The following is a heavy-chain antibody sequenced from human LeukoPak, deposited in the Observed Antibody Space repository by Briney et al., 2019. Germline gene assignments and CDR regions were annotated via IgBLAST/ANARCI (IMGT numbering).Heavy chain of an antibody. Sequence: PGGSLRLSCAASGFTFSSYRMNWVRQAPGKGLEWVSSISSSSSYIYYADSVKGRSIISRDHAKNSLYLQMNSLRAEDTAVYYCARDSSGWYPVVYWGQGTLVTVSS. V-gene: IGHV3-21*01. J-gene: IGHJ4*02. CDR3: ARDSSGWYPVVY. D-gene: IGHD6-19*01. CDR2: ISSSSSYI. CDR1: GFTFSSYR.